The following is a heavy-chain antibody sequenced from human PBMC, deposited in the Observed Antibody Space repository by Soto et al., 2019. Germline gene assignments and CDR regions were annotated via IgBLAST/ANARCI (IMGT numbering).Heavy chain of an antibody. Sequence: PGESLKISCEGSGYSFTNYWIGWERQMPGKGLELMGIIYPGDSDTRYSPSFQGQVTISADKSITTAYLQWGSLKASDTAIYYCARLLSGWYFDYWGQGTLVTVS. CDR3: ARLLSGWYFDY. J-gene: IGHJ4*02. CDR1: GYSFTNYW. D-gene: IGHD6-19*01. V-gene: IGHV5-51*01. CDR2: IYPGDSDT.